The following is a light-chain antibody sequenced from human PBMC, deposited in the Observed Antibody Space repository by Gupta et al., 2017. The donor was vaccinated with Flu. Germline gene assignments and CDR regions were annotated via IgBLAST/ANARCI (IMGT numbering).Light chain of an antibody. CDR3: AAWDDSLDDDV. V-gene: IGLV1-44*01. J-gene: IGLJ1*01. CDR2: GNS. CDR1: SSNLGTNP. Sequence: QSVVTPPPSASGTPGQRVTVSCSGSSSNLGTNPVNWYQQLPGTAPKLLIHGNSQRPSGVPDRFSGSKSGTSASLAISGLQFEDEADYYCAAWDDSLDDDVCGTGTKITVL.